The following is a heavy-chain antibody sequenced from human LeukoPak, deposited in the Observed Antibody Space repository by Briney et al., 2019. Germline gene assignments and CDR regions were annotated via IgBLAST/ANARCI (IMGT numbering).Heavy chain of an antibody. D-gene: IGHD2-2*01. CDR1: GGSFSGYY. J-gene: IGHJ4*02. V-gene: IGHV4-34*01. Sequence: SETLSLTCAVYGGSFSGYYWSWIRQPPGKGLEWIGEINHSGSTNYNPSLKSRVTISVDTSKNQFSLKLSSVTAADAAGSPCSTSCFTANYWGQGTLVTVSS. CDR2: INHSGST. CDR3: STSCFTANY.